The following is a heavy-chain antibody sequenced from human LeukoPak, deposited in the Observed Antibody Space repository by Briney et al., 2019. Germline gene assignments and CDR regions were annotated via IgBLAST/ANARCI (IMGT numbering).Heavy chain of an antibody. Sequence: SETLSLTCTVSGGSIRSSTDYWGWIRQPPGKELEWIGSIYYSGSTYYNPSLKSRVTISVDTSKNQFSVKLSSVTAADTAVYYCARSIRGYSSGWYYFDYWGQGTLVTVSS. J-gene: IGHJ4*02. CDR3: ARSIRGYSSGWYYFDY. V-gene: IGHV4-39*07. CDR1: GGSIRSSTDY. D-gene: IGHD6-19*01. CDR2: IYYSGST.